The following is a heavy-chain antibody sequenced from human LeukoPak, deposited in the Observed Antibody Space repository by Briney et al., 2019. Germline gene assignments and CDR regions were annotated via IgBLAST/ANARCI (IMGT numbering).Heavy chain of an antibody. J-gene: IGHJ5*02. V-gene: IGHV4-59*12. CDR2: RYYTGTTNSGNT. Sequence: SETLSLTCNVSGASINSNYWSWIRQPPGKGLEWIGYRYYTGTTNSGNTNYNPSRKSRVTISVDTSKNQFSLKLSSVTAADTAVYYCARGLTGPLDSDVVVPAHSTTTRSRWFDPWGQGTLVTVSS. D-gene: IGHD2-2*01. CDR1: GASINSNY. CDR3: ARGLTGPLDSDVVVPAHSTTTRSRWFDP.